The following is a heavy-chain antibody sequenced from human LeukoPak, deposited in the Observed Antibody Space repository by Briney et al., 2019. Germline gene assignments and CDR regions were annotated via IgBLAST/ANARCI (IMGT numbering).Heavy chain of an antibody. CDR3: ARAKLYYYDSSGYYSGFDY. V-gene: IGHV3-48*03. CDR1: GFTFSSYE. D-gene: IGHD3-22*01. Sequence: PGGSLRLSCAASGFTFSSYEMNWVRQAPGKGLEWVSYISSSGNTIYYADSVKGRFTISRDNAKNSLYLQMNSLRAKDTAVYYCARAKLYYYDSSGYYSGFDYWGQGTLVTVSS. CDR2: ISSSGNTI. J-gene: IGHJ4*02.